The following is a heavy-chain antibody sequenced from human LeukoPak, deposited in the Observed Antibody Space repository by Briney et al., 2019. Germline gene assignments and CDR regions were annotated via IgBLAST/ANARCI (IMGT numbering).Heavy chain of an antibody. CDR2: IYYTGVT. Sequence: SETLSLTCSVSGGSIRDYYWSWIRQPPGRGLEWIGYIYYTGVTNYSPSLKSRVTMSADTSKNQFSLKLTSVTAADTAVYYCASVRRGFGESSKYYSYYYMHVWGNGTTVTIAS. CDR3: ASVRRGFGESSKYYSYYYMHV. CDR1: GGSIRDYY. V-gene: IGHV4-59*12. J-gene: IGHJ6*03. D-gene: IGHD3-10*01.